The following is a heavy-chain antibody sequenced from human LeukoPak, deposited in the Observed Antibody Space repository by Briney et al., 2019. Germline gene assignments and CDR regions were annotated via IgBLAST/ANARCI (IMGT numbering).Heavy chain of an antibody. Sequence: SSETLSLTCAVYGGSFSGYYWSWIRQPPGKGREWIGEINHSGSTNYNPSLKSRVTISVDTSKNQFSLKLSSVTAADTAVYYCARGYYDFWSGYQNDAFDIWGQGTMVTVSS. CDR1: GGSFSGYY. V-gene: IGHV4-34*01. CDR3: ARGYYDFWSGYQNDAFDI. J-gene: IGHJ3*02. CDR2: INHSGST. D-gene: IGHD3-3*01.